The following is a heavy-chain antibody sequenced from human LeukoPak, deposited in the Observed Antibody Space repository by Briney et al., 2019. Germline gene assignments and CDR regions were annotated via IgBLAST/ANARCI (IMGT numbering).Heavy chain of an antibody. CDR3: ARVSLRFGELMY. V-gene: IGHV4-34*01. Sequence: SETLSLTCAVYGGSFSGYYWSWIRQPPGKGLEWIGEINHSGSTNYNPSLKSRLTISVDTSKNQFSLKLSSVTAADTAVYYCARVSLRFGELMYWGQGTLVAVSS. CDR2: INHSGST. CDR1: GGSFSGYY. J-gene: IGHJ4*02. D-gene: IGHD3-10*01.